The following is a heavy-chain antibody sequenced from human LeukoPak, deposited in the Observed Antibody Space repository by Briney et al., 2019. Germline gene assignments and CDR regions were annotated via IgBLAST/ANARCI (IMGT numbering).Heavy chain of an antibody. J-gene: IGHJ4*02. Sequence: SGGSLSLSCAASGFTFSSYAMSWVRQAQGKGLEWVSAISGSGGSTYYADSVKGRFTISRDNSKNTLYLQMNILRAEDTAVYYCAKDQDFWSGYTHFDYWGQGTLVTVSS. D-gene: IGHD3-3*01. CDR2: ISGSGGST. CDR1: GFTFSSYA. CDR3: AKDQDFWSGYTHFDY. V-gene: IGHV3-23*01.